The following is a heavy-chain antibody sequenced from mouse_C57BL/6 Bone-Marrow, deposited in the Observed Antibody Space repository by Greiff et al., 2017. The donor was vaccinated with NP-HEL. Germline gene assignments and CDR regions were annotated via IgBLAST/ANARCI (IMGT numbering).Heavy chain of an antibody. CDR1: GYTFTSYG. Sequence: QVQLQQSGAELARPGASVKLSCRASGYTFTSYGISWVKQRTGQGLEWIGEIYPRSGNTYYNETFKGKATLTADKSSSTAYMELRSLASEDTAVYVCARDYYGSGPFDYWGQGTTLTGSS. CDR3: ARDYYGSGPFDY. V-gene: IGHV1-81*01. D-gene: IGHD1-1*01. J-gene: IGHJ2*01. CDR2: IYPRSGNT.